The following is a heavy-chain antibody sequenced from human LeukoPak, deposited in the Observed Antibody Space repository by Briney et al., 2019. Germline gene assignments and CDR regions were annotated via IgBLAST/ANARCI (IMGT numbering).Heavy chain of an antibody. D-gene: IGHD3-22*01. CDR3: AKGVPYYYDSSGSHFDY. J-gene: IGHJ4*02. Sequence: PGGSLRLSCAASGFTFDDYAMHWVRQAPGKGLEWVSGISWNSGSIGYADSVKGRFTISRDNAKNSLYLQMNSLRAEDMALYYCAKGVPYYYDSSGSHFDYWGQGTLVTVSS. V-gene: IGHV3-9*03. CDR1: GFTFDDYA. CDR2: ISWNSGSI.